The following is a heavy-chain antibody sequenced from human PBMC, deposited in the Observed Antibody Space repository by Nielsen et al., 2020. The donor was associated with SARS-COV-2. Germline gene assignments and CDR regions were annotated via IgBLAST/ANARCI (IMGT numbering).Heavy chain of an antibody. J-gene: IGHJ6*02. V-gene: IGHV1-46*01. CDR1: GYTFTTYY. Sequence: ASVKVSCKASGYTFTTYYVHWVRQAPGQGLEWLGIINPSGGSTNYAQRFQGRITMTRDTSTRIVYMELSSLRSEDTAVYYCARDALDPFGVVTYYYGMDVWGQGTTVTVSS. CDR3: ARDALDPFGVVTYYYGMDV. D-gene: IGHD3-3*01. CDR2: INPSGGST.